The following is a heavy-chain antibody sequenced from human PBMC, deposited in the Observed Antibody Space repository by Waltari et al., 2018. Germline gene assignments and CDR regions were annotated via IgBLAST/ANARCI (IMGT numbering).Heavy chain of an antibody. Sequence: EVQLVESGGGLVQPGGYLRLYCVDSGFTFRSSWMSWVRQAPGKGLEWVANTNEDGTAKHYVDSVKGRFTISRDNAKNSLYLQMSDLRAEDTAVYYCARHWNWAWDYWGQGTLVTVSS. CDR2: TNEDGTAK. CDR3: ARHWNWAWDY. V-gene: IGHV3-7*01. CDR1: GFTFRSSW. J-gene: IGHJ4*02. D-gene: IGHD1-7*01.